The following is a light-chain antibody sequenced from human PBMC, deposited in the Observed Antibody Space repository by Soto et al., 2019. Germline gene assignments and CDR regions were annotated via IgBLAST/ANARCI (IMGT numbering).Light chain of an antibody. Sequence: DIQMTQSASALSASVGDRVAITCRASQSVGSWLAWYQQGVGAAPHLLIYDASELESGFAPRFSGSGTGKEFTLTISSLQPDDFATYYCQKYNTYSTFGQGTKVDIK. CDR1: QSVGSW. CDR2: DAS. J-gene: IGKJ1*01. CDR3: QKYNTYST. V-gene: IGKV1-5*01.